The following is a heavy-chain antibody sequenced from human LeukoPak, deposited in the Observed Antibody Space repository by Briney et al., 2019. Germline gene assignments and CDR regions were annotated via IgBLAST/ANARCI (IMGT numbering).Heavy chain of an antibody. CDR1: GYTFTSYA. V-gene: IGHV1-2*02. J-gene: IGHJ4*02. CDR3: ATAYDYVSLSY. CDR2: INPNSGGT. D-gene: IGHD3-16*01. Sequence: ASVKVSCKASGYTFTSYAMNWVRQAPGQGLEWMGWINPNSGGTNYAQKFQGRVTMTEDTSTDTAYMELSSLRSEDTAVYYCATAYDYVSLSYWGQGTLVTVSS.